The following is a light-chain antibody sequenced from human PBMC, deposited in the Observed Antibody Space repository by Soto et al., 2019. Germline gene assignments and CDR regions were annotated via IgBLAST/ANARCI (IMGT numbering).Light chain of an antibody. CDR2: SAS. CDR3: QQSYNFPRT. CDR1: QSISNF. J-gene: IGKJ1*01. Sequence: DIQLTQSPSSLSASVGDRVTITCRASQSISNFLNWYQQKPGQAPKLLISSASNVQSGVPSRFSGRGSGTEFTLTISGLQPEDSASYCCQQSYNFPRTCGQGTKVEI. V-gene: IGKV1-39*01.